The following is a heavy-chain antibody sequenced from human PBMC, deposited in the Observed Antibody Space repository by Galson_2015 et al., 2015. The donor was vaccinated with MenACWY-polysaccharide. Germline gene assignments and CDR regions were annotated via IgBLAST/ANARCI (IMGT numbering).Heavy chain of an antibody. J-gene: IGHJ4*02. Sequence: DSVKGRFTISKDNSKNTLYLQMNSLRTEDTGVYYCAKGAADSDYWGQGTPVTVSS. V-gene: IGHV3-30*02. D-gene: IGHD2-15*01. CDR3: AKGAADSDY.